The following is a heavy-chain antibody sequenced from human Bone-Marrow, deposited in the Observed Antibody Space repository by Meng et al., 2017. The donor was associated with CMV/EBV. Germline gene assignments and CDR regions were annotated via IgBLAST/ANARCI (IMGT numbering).Heavy chain of an antibody. D-gene: IGHD3-22*01. CDR2: IYYSGST. Sequence: SETLSLTCTVSGGSISSYYWSWIRQPPGKGLEWIGYIYYSGSTNYNPSLKSRVTISVDTSKNQFSLKLSSVTAADTAVYYCARTWGYYDSSGYYLCYYYGMDVWGQGTTVTVSS. J-gene: IGHJ6*02. CDR1: GGSISSYY. V-gene: IGHV4-59*01. CDR3: ARTWGYYDSSGYYLCYYYGMDV.